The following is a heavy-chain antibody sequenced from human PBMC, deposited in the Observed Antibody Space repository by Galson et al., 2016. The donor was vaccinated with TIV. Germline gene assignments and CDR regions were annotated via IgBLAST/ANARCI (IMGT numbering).Heavy chain of an antibody. V-gene: IGHV3-23*01. J-gene: IGHJ4*02. D-gene: IGHD6-19*01. CDR2: IGGIGTSP. CDR3: AKDAQWLPAAYFDY. Sequence: SLRLSCAASGFTFSAYAVNWARQAPGKGLEWVSGIGGIGTSPYYAGSVKGRFTISRDNSRNTLYLQMNSLRAEDTALYYCAKDAQWLPAAYFDYWGQGILVTVSS. CDR1: GFTFSAYA.